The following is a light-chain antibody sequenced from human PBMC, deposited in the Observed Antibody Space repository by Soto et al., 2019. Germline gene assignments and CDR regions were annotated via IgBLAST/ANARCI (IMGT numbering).Light chain of an antibody. V-gene: IGLV1-47*01. CDR2: RNN. CDR1: SSNIGSNY. CDR3: AAWDDSLSGRGV. J-gene: IGLJ3*02. Sequence: QSVLTQPPSASGTPGQRVTISCSGSSSNIGSNYVYWYQQLPGTAPKLLIYRNNQRPSGVPDRFSGSTSGTSAALAISGLRSEDEADDYCAAWDDSLSGRGVFGGGTKLTVL.